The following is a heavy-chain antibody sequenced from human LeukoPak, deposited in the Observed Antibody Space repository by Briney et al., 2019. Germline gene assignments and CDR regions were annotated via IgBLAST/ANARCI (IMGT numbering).Heavy chain of an antibody. D-gene: IGHD3-22*01. Sequence: AGGSLRLSCAASGFTFSSYAMSWVRQAPGKGLEWVSAISGSGGSTYYADSVKGRFTISRDNSKNTLYLQMNSLRAEDTAVYYCAKDQEYYYDSSGYWVYWGQGTLVTASS. CDR3: AKDQEYYYDSSGYWVY. CDR2: ISGSGGST. CDR1: GFTFSSYA. J-gene: IGHJ4*02. V-gene: IGHV3-23*01.